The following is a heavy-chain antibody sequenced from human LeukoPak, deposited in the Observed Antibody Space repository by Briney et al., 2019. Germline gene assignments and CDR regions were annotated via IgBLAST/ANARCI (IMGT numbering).Heavy chain of an antibody. V-gene: IGHV3-9*01. Sequence: GGSLRLSCVASGFTLNDYAMHWVRQAPGKGLEWVSSITWNSGTIGYADSVKGRFTISRDNAKNSLYLQMNSLRPEDTAFYYCAKTITARRYYYYSMDVWGKGTTVTVSS. D-gene: IGHD6-6*01. CDR2: ITWNSGTI. CDR3: AKTITARRYYYYSMDV. J-gene: IGHJ6*03. CDR1: GFTLNDYA.